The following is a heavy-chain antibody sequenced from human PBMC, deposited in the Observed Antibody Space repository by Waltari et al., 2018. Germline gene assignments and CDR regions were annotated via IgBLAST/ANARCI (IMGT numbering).Heavy chain of an antibody. CDR1: GFTFSSYS. Sequence: EVQLVESGGGLVQPGGSLRLSCAASGFTFSSYSMDWVRQAPGKGLEGVSYSSSSSSTIFYADSVKGRFTISRGNAKNSLFLQMHSLRVEDTAVYYCARSGSGTSRGFDYWGQGTLVTVSS. CDR2: SSSSSSTI. CDR3: ARSGSGTSRGFDY. D-gene: IGHD3-10*01. V-gene: IGHV3-48*01. J-gene: IGHJ4*02.